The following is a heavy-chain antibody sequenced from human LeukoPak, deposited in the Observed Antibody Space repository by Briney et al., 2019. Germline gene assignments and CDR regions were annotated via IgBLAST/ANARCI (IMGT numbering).Heavy chain of an antibody. CDR1: GFIFTSYT. CDR3: ARGGSGSFHV. J-gene: IGHJ6*01. D-gene: IGHD3-10*01. Sequence: GGSLRLSCAASGFIFTSYTMNWVRQAPGKGLEWVSSISSQGSYIYYADSLKGRFTVSRDNAQNLLYLQMDSLTAQDTAVYYCARGGSGSFHVWGKGTTVIASS. CDR2: ISSQGSYI. V-gene: IGHV3-21*06.